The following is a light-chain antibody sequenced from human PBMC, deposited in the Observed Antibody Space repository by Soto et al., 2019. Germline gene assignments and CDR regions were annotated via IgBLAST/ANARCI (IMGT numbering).Light chain of an antibody. Sequence: EIQMTQSPSSLSASVGDRVTITCRASQTINRDLSWIQQKPGKAPRLLIYTASSLQTAVPSRFSGRGSGTDFTLTISSLQPEDFATYYCQQTYSVPWTFGQGTRVEAK. CDR1: QTINRD. V-gene: IGKV1-39*01. CDR2: TAS. CDR3: QQTYSVPWT. J-gene: IGKJ1*01.